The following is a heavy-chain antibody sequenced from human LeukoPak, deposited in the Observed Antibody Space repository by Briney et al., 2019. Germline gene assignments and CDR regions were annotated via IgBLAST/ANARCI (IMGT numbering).Heavy chain of an antibody. CDR2: IKQDGSEK. Sequence: GGSLRLSCAAPRFTFSSYWMSWVRQAPGKGLEWVANIKQDGSEKYYVDSVKGRFTISRDNAKNSLYLQMNSLRAEDTAVYYCAKDWQGIDYWGQRTLVTVSS. V-gene: IGHV3-7*01. J-gene: IGHJ4*02. CDR1: RFTFSSYW. CDR3: AKDWQGIDY.